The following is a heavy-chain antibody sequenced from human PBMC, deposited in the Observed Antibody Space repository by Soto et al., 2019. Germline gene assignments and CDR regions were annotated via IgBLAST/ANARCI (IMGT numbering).Heavy chain of an antibody. D-gene: IGHD6-13*01. Sequence: SQTLSLTCAISGDSVSSNSAAWNWIRQSPSRGLEWLGRTYYRSKWYNDYAVSVKSRITINPDTSKNQFSLQLNSVTPEDTAVYYCARVTDSSSWYPFYGMDVWGQGTTVTVSS. V-gene: IGHV6-1*01. CDR1: GDSVSSNSAA. J-gene: IGHJ6*02. CDR3: ARVTDSSSWYPFYGMDV. CDR2: TYYRSKWYN.